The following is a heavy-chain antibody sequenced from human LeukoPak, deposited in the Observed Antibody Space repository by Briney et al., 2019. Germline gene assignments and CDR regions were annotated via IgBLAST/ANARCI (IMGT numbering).Heavy chain of an antibody. V-gene: IGHV4-59*01. Sequence: SETLSLTCTLSNDSIKDYYWKWIRPPPGKGLEWIGFISNSGSTNLHPSLQEPFTISIDTSKRQFSLKLRSVTAVDTGVYYCARYEVGSSWAQAFDIWGQGTMVTVSS. D-gene: IGHD6-13*01. J-gene: IGHJ3*02. CDR1: NDSIKDYY. CDR3: ARYEVGSSWAQAFDI. CDR2: ISNSGST.